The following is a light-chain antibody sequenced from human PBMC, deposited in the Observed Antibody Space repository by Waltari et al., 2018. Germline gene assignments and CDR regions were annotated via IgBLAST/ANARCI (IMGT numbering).Light chain of an antibody. Sequence: ETVLTQSPATLSLSPGQRVTLSCRASQSVSSGLAWYQQRPGQAPRLLIYGASSRATHIPDRFSGSGFGTDFTLTIKSLEPEDVAVYYCQQSSNWPYSFGQGTKVEIK. CDR2: GAS. V-gene: IGKV3D-20*02. J-gene: IGKJ2*03. CDR1: QSVSSG. CDR3: QQSSNWPYS.